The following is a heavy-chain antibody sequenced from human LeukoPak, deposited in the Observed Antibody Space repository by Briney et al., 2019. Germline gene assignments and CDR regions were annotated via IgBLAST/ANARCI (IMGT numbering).Heavy chain of an antibody. CDR3: ARGVIVVVPAAIHYYGMDV. Sequence: SETLSLTCAVYGGSFSGYYWSWIRQPPGKGLEWIGEINHSGSTNYNPSLKSRVTISVDTSKNQFSLKLSSVTAADTAVYYCARGVIVVVPAAIHYYGMDVWGQGTTVTVSS. CDR2: INHSGST. J-gene: IGHJ6*02. D-gene: IGHD2-2*01. V-gene: IGHV4-34*01. CDR1: GGSFSGYY.